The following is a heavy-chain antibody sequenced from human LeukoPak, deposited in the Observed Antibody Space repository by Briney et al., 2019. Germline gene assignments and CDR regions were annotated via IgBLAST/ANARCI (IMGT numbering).Heavy chain of an antibody. V-gene: IGHV3-7*03. CDR3: ARGGGSIRHSYYYYVDV. J-gene: IGHJ6*03. CDR2: IKQDGSEK. D-gene: IGHD2-15*01. Sequence: GGSLRLSCAASGFTFSSYWMSWVRQAPGKGLEWVANIKQDGSEKYYVDSVKGRFTISRDNAKNSLYLRMNSLRDEDTALYYCARGGGSIRHSYYYYVDVWGKGTSVTVSS. CDR1: GFTFSSYW.